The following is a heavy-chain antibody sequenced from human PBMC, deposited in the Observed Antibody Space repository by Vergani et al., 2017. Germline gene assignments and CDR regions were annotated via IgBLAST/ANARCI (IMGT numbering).Heavy chain of an antibody. Sequence: EVQLVESGGGLVKPGGSLRLSCAASGFTFSSYSMNWVRQAPGKGLEWVSSISSSSSYIYYADSVKGRFTISRDNAKNSLYLQMNSLRAEDTAVYYCAKVNDLRYYYYYVDVWGKGTTVTVSS. CDR2: ISSSSSYI. J-gene: IGHJ6*03. CDR3: AKVNDLRYYYYYVDV. CDR1: GFTFSSYS. D-gene: IGHD3-3*01. V-gene: IGHV3-21*01.